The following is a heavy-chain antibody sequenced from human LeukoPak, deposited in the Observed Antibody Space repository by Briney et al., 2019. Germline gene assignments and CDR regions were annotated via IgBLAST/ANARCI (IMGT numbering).Heavy chain of an antibody. V-gene: IGHV4-34*01. Sequence: SETLSLTCAVYGGSFSGYYWSWIRQPPGKGLEWIAEINHSGSTNYNPSLKSRVTISVDRSKNQFSLKLSSVTAADTAVYYCARVPADDFWSGYYDYWGQGTLVTVSS. D-gene: IGHD3-3*01. J-gene: IGHJ4*02. CDR1: GGSFSGYY. CDR3: ARVPADDFWSGYYDY. CDR2: INHSGST.